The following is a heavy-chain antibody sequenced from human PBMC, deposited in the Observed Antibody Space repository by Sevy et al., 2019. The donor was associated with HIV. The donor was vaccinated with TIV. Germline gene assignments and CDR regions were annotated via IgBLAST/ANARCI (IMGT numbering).Heavy chain of an antibody. Sequence: GGSLRLSCAASGFTFTEFVMSWVRQAPGKGLEWVSTINSGGGSTSYADSVKGRFTISRDNSQNTLDLQMNSLRAEDTAVYYCAKDVVGGYYDSSGYADHWGQGTLVTVSS. CDR2: INSGGGST. V-gene: IGHV3-23*01. CDR3: AKDVVGGYYDSSGYADH. CDR1: GFTFTEFV. D-gene: IGHD3-22*01. J-gene: IGHJ4*02.